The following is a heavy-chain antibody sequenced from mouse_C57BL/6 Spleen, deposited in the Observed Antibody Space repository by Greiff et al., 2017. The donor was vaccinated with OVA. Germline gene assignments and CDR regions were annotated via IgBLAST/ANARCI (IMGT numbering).Heavy chain of an antibody. CDR2: ISGGGGNT. D-gene: IGHD2-14*01. V-gene: IGHV5-9*04. CDR3: SRQGNSAMDY. Sequence: EVQLVESGGGLVKPGGSLKLSCAASGFTFSSYTMSWVRQTPEKRLEWVATISGGGGNTYYPDSVKGRFTISRDNAKHTLYLQMSSLMSADTSVYYWSRQGNSAMDYWGQGTSVTVSS. CDR1: GFTFSSYT. J-gene: IGHJ4*01.